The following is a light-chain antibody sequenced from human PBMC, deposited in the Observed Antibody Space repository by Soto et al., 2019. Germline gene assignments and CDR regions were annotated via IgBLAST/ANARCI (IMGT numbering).Light chain of an antibody. Sequence: EIVMTQSPGTLSLSPGGRATLSCRASQSISNTYLSWYQQKPGQAPRLLIYGASTRATGIPARFSGSGSGTDFTLTISSLQPEDFAVYYCHQDYDLPLTFGGGTRVEI. V-gene: IGKV3D-7*01. J-gene: IGKJ4*01. CDR3: HQDYDLPLT. CDR1: QSISNTY. CDR2: GAS.